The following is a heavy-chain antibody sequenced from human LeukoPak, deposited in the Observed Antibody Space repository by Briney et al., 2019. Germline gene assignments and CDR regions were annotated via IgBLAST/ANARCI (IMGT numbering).Heavy chain of an antibody. CDR2: IYSDGTT. CDR1: GGSVSGGSYH. D-gene: IGHD6-13*01. Sequence: PSETLSLTCSVSGGSVSGGSYHWTWIRQPAGKGLEWVGRIYSDGTTNYNPSLKSRVTMSADTSKNQFSLQLNSVTPEDTAVYYCARDLDSSSWYDPGREGNWFDPWGQGTLVTVSS. CDR3: ARDLDSSSWYDPGREGNWFDP. V-gene: IGHV4-61*02. J-gene: IGHJ5*02.